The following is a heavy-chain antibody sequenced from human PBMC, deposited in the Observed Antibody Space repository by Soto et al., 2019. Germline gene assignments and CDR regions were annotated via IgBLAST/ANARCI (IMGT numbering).Heavy chain of an antibody. D-gene: IGHD4-4*01. CDR2: IIPIFGTA. CDR3: ARVTVTTFGWFDP. CDR1: GGTFSSYA. Sequence: SVKVSCKASGGTFSSYAISWVRQAPGQGLEWMGGIIPIFGTANYAQKFQGRVTITADESTSTAYMELSSLRSEDTAVYYCARVTVTTFGWFDPWGQGTLVTVSS. V-gene: IGHV1-69*13. J-gene: IGHJ5*02.